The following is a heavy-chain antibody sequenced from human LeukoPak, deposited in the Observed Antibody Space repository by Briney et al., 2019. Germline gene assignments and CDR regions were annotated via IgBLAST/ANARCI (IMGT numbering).Heavy chain of an antibody. CDR3: ARADGYNQPYDY. J-gene: IGHJ4*02. D-gene: IGHD5-24*01. CDR1: GASISSYY. V-gene: IGHV4-59*01. CDR2: IYYSGST. Sequence: SSETLSLTCTVSGASISSYYWSWIRQPPGKGLEWIGYIYYSGSTNYNPSLKSRVTISVGTSKNQFSLKLSSVTAADTAVYYCARADGYNQPYDYWGQGTLVTVSS.